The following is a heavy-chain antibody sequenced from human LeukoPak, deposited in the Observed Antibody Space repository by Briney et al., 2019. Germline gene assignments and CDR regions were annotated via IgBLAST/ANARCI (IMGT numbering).Heavy chain of an antibody. CDR2: INHSGST. CDR1: GGSFSGYY. J-gene: IGHJ4*02. D-gene: IGHD4-11*01. Sequence: SETLSLTCAVYGGSFSGYYWSWIRQPPGKGLEWIGEINHSGSTNYNPSLKSRVTISVDTSKNQFSLKLSAVTAADTARYYVARGRRYSKNPRPGGGLIDYWGQGTLVTVSS. CDR3: ARGRRYSKNPRPGGGLIDY. V-gene: IGHV4-34*01.